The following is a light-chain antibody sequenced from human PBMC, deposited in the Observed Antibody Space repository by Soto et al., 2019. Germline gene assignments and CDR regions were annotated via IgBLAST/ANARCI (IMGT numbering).Light chain of an antibody. CDR1: QSLSRN. CDR2: GAS. CDR3: QHYNDWPPAFT. Sequence: EILMTQSPATLSVSPGERATLSCRASQSLSRNLAWYQQKPGQAPRLLIYGASTRASGIPARFSGVGSGTEFTLTISILQSEDYALYYCQHYNDWPPAFTYGPGTKVHL. V-gene: IGKV3-15*01. J-gene: IGKJ3*01.